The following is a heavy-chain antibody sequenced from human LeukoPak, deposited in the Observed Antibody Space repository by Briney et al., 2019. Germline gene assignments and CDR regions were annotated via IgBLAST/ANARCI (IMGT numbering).Heavy chain of an antibody. Sequence: GRSLRLSCAASGFTFSSYAMHWVRQAPGKGLEWVAVISYDGSNKYYADSVKGRFAISRDNSKNTLYLQMNSLRAEDTAVYYCAKFSHWGQGTLVTVSS. CDR2: ISYDGSNK. CDR1: GFTFSSYA. V-gene: IGHV3-30-3*02. CDR3: AKFSH. D-gene: IGHD2/OR15-2a*01. J-gene: IGHJ4*02.